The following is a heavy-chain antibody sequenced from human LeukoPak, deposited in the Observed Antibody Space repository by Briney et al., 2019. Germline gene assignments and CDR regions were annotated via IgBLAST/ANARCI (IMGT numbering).Heavy chain of an antibody. D-gene: IGHD6-19*01. CDR2: ISAYNGNT. CDR1: GGTFTSYG. V-gene: IGHV1-18*01. Sequence: ASVKVSCTASGGTFTSYGISWVRQAPGQGLEWMGWISAYNGNTNYAQKLQGRVTMTTDTSTSTAYMELRSLRSDDTAVYYCARGSGSGWYAGELADYWGQGTLVTVSS. J-gene: IGHJ4*02. CDR3: ARGSGSGWYAGELADY.